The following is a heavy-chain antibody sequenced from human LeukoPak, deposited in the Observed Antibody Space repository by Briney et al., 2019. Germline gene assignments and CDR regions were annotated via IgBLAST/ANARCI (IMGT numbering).Heavy chain of an antibody. CDR1: GGTFSSYA. J-gene: IGHJ6*02. V-gene: IGHV1-69*13. Sequence: SVKVSCKASGGTFSSYAISWVRQAPGQVLEWMGGIIPIFGTANYAQKFQGRVTITADESTSTAYMELSSLRSEDTAVYYCARADIVVVVAATREDYYYGMDVWGQGTTVTVSS. CDR3: ARADIVVVVAATREDYYYGMDV. CDR2: IIPIFGTA. D-gene: IGHD2-15*01.